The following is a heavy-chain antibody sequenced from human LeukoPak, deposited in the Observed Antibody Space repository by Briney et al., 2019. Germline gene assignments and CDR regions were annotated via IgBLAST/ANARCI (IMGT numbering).Heavy chain of an antibody. V-gene: IGHV4-59*01. Sequence: SETLSLTCTVSGGSISSYYWSWIRQPPGKGLEWIGYIYYSGSTNYNPSLKSRVTITVDTSKNQFSLKLSSVTAADTAVYYCARTGGYCSSTSCYESRYYYYYYYMDVWGKGTTVTVSS. D-gene: IGHD2-2*03. CDR2: IYYSGST. J-gene: IGHJ6*03. CDR3: ARTGGYCSSTSCYESRYYYYYYYMDV. CDR1: GGSISSYY.